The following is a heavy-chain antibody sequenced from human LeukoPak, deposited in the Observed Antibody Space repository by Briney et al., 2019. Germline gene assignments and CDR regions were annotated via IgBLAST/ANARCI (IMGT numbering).Heavy chain of an antibody. J-gene: IGHJ6*03. CDR2: IRYDGDNK. D-gene: IGHD2-15*01. V-gene: IGHV3-30*02. CDR3: AKTFCSGGTCYPYNYYYMDV. Sequence: PPGGSLRLSCVASGFTFNMYGMHWVRQAPGKGLEWVGIIRYDGDNKNNADSVKGRFTISRDNSKNTVYLQMNSLRPEDTAVYYCAKTFCSGGTCYPYNYYYMDVWGKGTAVTVSS. CDR1: GFTFNMYG.